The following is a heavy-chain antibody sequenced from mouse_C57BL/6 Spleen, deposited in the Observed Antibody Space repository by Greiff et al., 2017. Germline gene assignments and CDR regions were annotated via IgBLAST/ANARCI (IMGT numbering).Heavy chain of an antibody. V-gene: IGHV1-50*01. CDR2: IDPSDSYT. J-gene: IGHJ2*01. CDR3: ARGDGYYYFDY. D-gene: IGHD2-3*01. CDR1: GYTFTSYW. Sequence: VQLQQSGAELVKPGASVKLSCKASGYTFTSYWMQWVKQRPGQGLEWIGEIDPSDSYTNYNQKFKGKATLTVDTSSSTAYMQLSSLTSEDSAVYYCARGDGYYYFDYWGQGTTLTVSS.